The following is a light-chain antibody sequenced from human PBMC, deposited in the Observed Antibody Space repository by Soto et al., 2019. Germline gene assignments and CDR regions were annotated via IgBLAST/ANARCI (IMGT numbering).Light chain of an antibody. CDR3: QHYNSYSEA. V-gene: IGKV1-5*01. CDR2: DAS. J-gene: IGKJ1*01. CDR1: QSISSW. Sequence: DIQMTQSPSTLSSSVGDRVTITCRASQSISSWLAWYQQKPGKAPKLLIYDASSLESGVPSRFSGSGSGTEFTLTISSLQPDDFETYYYQHYNSYSEAFGQGTKVDIK.